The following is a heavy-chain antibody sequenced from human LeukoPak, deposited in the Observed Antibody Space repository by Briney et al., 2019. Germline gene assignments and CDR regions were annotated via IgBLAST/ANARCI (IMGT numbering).Heavy chain of an antibody. V-gene: IGHV3-30*05. J-gene: IGHJ2*01. D-gene: IGHD4-17*01. CDR3: ARPNDYGDFRYFDL. CDR2: ISYDGTDK. CDR1: GFTFSHIG. Sequence: SLRLSCSASGFTFSHIGMDWVRPAPGKGLEWVTAISYDGTDKYYADSVKGRFSISRDNSRNRMYLRMSSLRPEGTAVYYCARPNDYGDFRYFDLWGRGTLVTVFS.